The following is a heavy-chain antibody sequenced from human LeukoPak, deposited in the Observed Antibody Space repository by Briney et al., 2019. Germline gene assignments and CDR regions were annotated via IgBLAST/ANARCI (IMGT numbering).Heavy chain of an antibody. Sequence: GGSLRLXCAASGFTFSNAWMSWVRQAPGKGLEWVGRIKGKTDGVTTDYAAPVKGRFTISRDDSKNTLYLQMNSLKTEDTAVYYCTTPPQGIVVVVAATTRDYWGQGTLVTVSS. CDR2: IKGKTDGVTT. CDR1: GFTFSNAW. D-gene: IGHD2-15*01. J-gene: IGHJ4*02. CDR3: TTPPQGIVVVVAATTRDY. V-gene: IGHV3-15*01.